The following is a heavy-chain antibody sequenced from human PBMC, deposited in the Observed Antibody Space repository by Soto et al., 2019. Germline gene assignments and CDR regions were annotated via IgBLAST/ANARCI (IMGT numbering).Heavy chain of an antibody. CDR3: ARGSGFQAGVHGY. D-gene: IGHD6-25*01. V-gene: IGHV3-74*01. J-gene: IGHJ4*02. CDR2: INTDGTST. Sequence: VQLVESGGGLVQPGGSLRLSCAASGFSFSSYWMHWVRQAPGRGLMWVSRINTDGTSTSYADSVKGRFTISRDNGKNTLYLQMNSLRAEDTAVYYCARGSGFQAGVHGYWGQGILITVSS. CDR1: GFSFSSYW.